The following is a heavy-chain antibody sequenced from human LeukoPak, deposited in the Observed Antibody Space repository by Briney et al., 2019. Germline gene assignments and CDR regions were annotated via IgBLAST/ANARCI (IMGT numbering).Heavy chain of an antibody. CDR2: IYYSGST. CDR1: GGSISSYY. Sequence: PSETLSLTCTVSGGSISSYYWSWIRQPPGKGLEWIGYIYYSGSTSYNPSLKSRVTISVDTSKNQFSLKLSSVTAADTAVYYCARVGGSYLHLYYFDYWGQGTLVTVSS. J-gene: IGHJ4*02. CDR3: ARVGGSYLHLYYFDY. D-gene: IGHD1-26*01. V-gene: IGHV4-59*01.